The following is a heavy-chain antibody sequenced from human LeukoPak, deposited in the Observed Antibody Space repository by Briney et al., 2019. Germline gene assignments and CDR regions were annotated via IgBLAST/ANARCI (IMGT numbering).Heavy chain of an antibody. V-gene: IGHV4-34*01. J-gene: IGHJ4*02. CDR3: ARVLDYVWGSYRSSFYFDY. Sequence: SETLSLTCAVYGGSLSAYYWTWIRQPPGKGLEWIGEINHGGSTNYNPSLKSRVTISVDTSKNQFSLKLSSVTAADTAVYYCARVLDYVWGSYRSSFYFDYWGQGTLVTVSS. CDR2: INHGGST. CDR1: GGSLSAYY. D-gene: IGHD3-16*02.